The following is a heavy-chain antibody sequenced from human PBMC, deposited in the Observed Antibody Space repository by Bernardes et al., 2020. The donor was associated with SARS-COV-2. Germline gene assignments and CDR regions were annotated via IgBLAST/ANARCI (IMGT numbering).Heavy chain of an antibody. V-gene: IGHV1-2*04. CDR1: GYTFTGYY. J-gene: IGHJ6*02. D-gene: IGHD3-16*02. CDR2: INPNSGGT. Sequence: ASVKVSCKASGYTFTGYYMPWVRQAPGQGLEWMGWINPNSGGTNYAQKFQGWVTMTRDTSISTAYMELSRLRSDDTAVYYCARAGGNYRLYYYGMDVWGQGTTVTVSS. CDR3: ARAGGNYRLYYYGMDV.